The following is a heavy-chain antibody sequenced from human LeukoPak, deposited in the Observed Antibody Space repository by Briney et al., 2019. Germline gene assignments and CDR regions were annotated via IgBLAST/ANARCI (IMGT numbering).Heavy chain of an antibody. V-gene: IGHV4-31*03. CDR3: ASGDNDPLFDY. CDR2: IYYSGST. D-gene: IGHD1-1*01. Sequence: SETLSLTCTVSGGSISSGGYYWSWIRQHPGKGLEWIGSIYYSGSTNYNPSLQGRVTISLDTSRNQFSLRLSSVTAADTAVYYCASGDNDPLFDYWGQGTLVTVSS. J-gene: IGHJ4*02. CDR1: GGSISSGGYY.